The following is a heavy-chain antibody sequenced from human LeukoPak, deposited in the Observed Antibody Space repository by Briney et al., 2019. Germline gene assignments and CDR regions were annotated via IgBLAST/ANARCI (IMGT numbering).Heavy chain of an antibody. CDR3: ARDFGLPAAMGGNY. D-gene: IGHD2-2*01. CDR1: GFTFSSHG. J-gene: IGHJ4*02. CDR2: IWYDGSNK. Sequence: GGSLRLSCAASGFTFSSHGMHWVRQAPGKGLEGVAVIWYDGSNKYYADSVKARFTISRDNSKDTLYLQMNSLRAEDTAVYYCARDFGLPAAMGGNYWGQGTLVTVSS. V-gene: IGHV3-33*01.